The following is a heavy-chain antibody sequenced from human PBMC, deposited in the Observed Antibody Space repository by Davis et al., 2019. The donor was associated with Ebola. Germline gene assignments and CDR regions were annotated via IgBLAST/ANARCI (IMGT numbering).Heavy chain of an antibody. Sequence: SVKVSCKASGDTFRTYTVAWVRQAPGQGLEWMGGIIPVFGTTDYAPRFQGRVTITADKSTSTAYMELSSLRSEDTAVYYCARDVGAAAGSDYWGQGTLVTVSS. CDR1: GDTFRTYT. CDR2: IIPVFGTT. J-gene: IGHJ4*02. V-gene: IGHV1-69*06. CDR3: ARDVGAAAGSDY. D-gene: IGHD6-13*01.